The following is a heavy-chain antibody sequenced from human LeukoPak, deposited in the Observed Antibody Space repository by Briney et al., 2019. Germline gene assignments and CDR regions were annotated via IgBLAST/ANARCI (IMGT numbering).Heavy chain of an antibody. CDR3: ARWTDSGYDLSLDH. CDR2: ISTSSTTI. D-gene: IGHD5-12*01. J-gene: IGHJ4*02. V-gene: IGHV3-48*04. CDR1: GFTFSSYS. Sequence: PGGSLRLSCTASGFTFSSYSMNWVRQAPGKGLEWVSYISTSSTTIYYADSVKGRFTISRDNVKNSLYLQMNCLRAEDTAVYYCARWTDSGYDLSLDHWGQGTLVTVSS.